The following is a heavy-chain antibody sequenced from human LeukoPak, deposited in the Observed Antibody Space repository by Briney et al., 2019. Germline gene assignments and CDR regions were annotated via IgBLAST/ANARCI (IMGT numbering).Heavy chain of an antibody. D-gene: IGHD3-16*01. CDR1: GFTFSSYS. Sequence: GGSLRLSCAASGFTFSSYSMNWVRQAPGKGLEWVSSISSSSSYIYYADSVKGRFTISRDNSNNTLYVQMNSLRVEDTAAYFCVKEMSGYAYGDYWGQGALVTISS. J-gene: IGHJ4*02. CDR3: VKEMSGYAYGDY. V-gene: IGHV3-21*04. CDR2: ISSSSSYI.